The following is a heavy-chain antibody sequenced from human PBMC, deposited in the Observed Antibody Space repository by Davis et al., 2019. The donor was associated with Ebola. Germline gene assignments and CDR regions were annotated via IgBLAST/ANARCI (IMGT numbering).Heavy chain of an antibody. CDR3: ARGFNAHGRHSAWYNWFDP. D-gene: IGHD6-19*01. J-gene: IGHJ5*02. Sequence: MPSETLSLTCTVSGGSIRSYYWSWIRRPPGKGLEWIGYIYYTGSTDYNPSLKSRVTISVDTSKNQFSLKLSSVTSADTAVYYCARGFNAHGRHSAWYNWFDPWGQGTLVTVSS. CDR2: IYYTGST. V-gene: IGHV4-59*12. CDR1: GGSIRSYY.